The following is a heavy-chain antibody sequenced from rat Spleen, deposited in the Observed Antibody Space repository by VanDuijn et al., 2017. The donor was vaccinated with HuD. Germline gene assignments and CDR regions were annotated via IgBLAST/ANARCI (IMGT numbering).Heavy chain of an antibody. J-gene: IGHJ2*01. Sequence: EVQLVESGGGLVQPGRSMKLSCAASGFTFSNYYMTWIRQAPGKGLEWVASITNTGGSTYYPDSVKGRFTISRDNAQNTLYLQMSKLGSEDTAIYYCARWDQSYYGFRGYYFDYWGQGVMVTVSS. CDR3: ARWDQSYYGFRGYYFDY. CDR2: ITNTGGST. D-gene: IGHD1-6*01. V-gene: IGHV5-25*01. CDR1: GFTFSNYY.